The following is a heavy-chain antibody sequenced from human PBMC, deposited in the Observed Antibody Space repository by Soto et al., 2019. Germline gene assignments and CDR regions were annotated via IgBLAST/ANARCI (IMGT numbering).Heavy chain of an antibody. J-gene: IGHJ3*02. D-gene: IGHD3-16*02. V-gene: IGHV3-23*01. Sequence: PGGSLRLSCAASGFTFSSYAMSWVRQAPGKGLEWVSAISGSGGSTYYADSVKGRFTISRDNSKNTLYLQMNSLRAEDTAVYYCAKYNYVWGSYRYPFDAFDIWGQGTMVT. CDR2: ISGSGGST. CDR1: GFTFSSYA. CDR3: AKYNYVWGSYRYPFDAFDI.